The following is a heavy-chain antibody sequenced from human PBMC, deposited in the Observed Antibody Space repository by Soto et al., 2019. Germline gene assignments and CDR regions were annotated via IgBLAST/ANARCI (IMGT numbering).Heavy chain of an antibody. Sequence: GGSLGLSCAASGFTFSSYGMHWVRQDPGKGLEWVAVIWYDGSNKYYADSVKGRFTISRDNSKNTLYLQMNSLRAEDTAVYYCARDSDYYDSSGPPVAFDIWGQGTMVTVSS. D-gene: IGHD3-22*01. J-gene: IGHJ3*02. CDR1: GFTFSSYG. CDR2: IWYDGSNK. V-gene: IGHV3-33*01. CDR3: ARDSDYYDSSGPPVAFDI.